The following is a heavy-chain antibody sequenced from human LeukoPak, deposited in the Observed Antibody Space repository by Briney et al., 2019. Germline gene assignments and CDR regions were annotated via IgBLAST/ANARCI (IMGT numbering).Heavy chain of an antibody. Sequence: GGSLRLSCAASGFTFSSYEMNWVRRAPGKGLEWVSYISSSGSTIYYADSVKGRFTISRDNAKNSLYLQMNSLRAEDTAVYYCARGDYYDSSGYLDYWGQGTLATVSS. V-gene: IGHV3-48*03. J-gene: IGHJ4*02. D-gene: IGHD3-22*01. CDR3: ARGDYYDSSGYLDY. CDR1: GFTFSSYE. CDR2: ISSSGSTI.